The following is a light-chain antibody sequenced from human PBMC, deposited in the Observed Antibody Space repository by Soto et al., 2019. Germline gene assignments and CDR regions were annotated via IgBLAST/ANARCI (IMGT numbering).Light chain of an antibody. CDR3: SSYTSSSIDYV. CDR1: SSDVGGYNY. Sequence: QYVLTQPASVSGSPGQSITISCTGTSSDVGGYNYVSWYQQHPGKAPKLMIYEVSNRPSGVSNRFSGSKSGNTASLTISGLQAEDEAAYYCSSYTSSSIDYVFGTGTTVTVL. J-gene: IGLJ1*01. CDR2: EVS. V-gene: IGLV2-14*01.